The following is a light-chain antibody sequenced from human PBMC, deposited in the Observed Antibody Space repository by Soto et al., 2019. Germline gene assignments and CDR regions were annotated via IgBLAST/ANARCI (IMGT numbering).Light chain of an antibody. Sequence: EIVLTQSPATLSVSPGERATLSCRASQSVGSNLAWYQQNPGQAPRVLIYGASTRATGIPARFSGSGSGTEFTLTISSLQSEAFDVYQCQKYNNWPPTLTFGQGTKVEVK. CDR1: QSVGSN. J-gene: IGKJ1*01. CDR2: GAS. V-gene: IGKV3-15*01. CDR3: QKYNNWPPTLT.